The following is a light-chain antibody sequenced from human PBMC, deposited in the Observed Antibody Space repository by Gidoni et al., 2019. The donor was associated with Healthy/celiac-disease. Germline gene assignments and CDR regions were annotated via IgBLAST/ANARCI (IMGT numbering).Light chain of an antibody. V-gene: IGLV2-11*01. Sequence: QSALTQPRSVSGSPGPSVTISCTGTSNDVGGYNYVSWYQQHPGKAPKLMIYDVSKRPSGVPDRFSGSKSGNTASLTISGLQAEDEADYYCCSDAGSYVFGTGTKVTVL. CDR1: SNDVGGYNY. J-gene: IGLJ1*01. CDR2: DVS. CDR3: CSDAGSYV.